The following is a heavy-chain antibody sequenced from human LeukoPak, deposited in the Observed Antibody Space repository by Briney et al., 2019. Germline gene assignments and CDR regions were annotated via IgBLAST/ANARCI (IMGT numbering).Heavy chain of an antibody. CDR3: AKNGDRGAYCTGGTCYPYFYYYMDV. CDR1: GFTFSSHG. J-gene: IGHJ6*03. D-gene: IGHD2-15*01. CDR2: IIPSGHTT. V-gene: IGHV3-23*01. Sequence: GGSLRLSCVASGFTFSSHGMNWVRQAPGKGLEWVSGIIPSGHTTYYADSVRGRFTISRDNSKNTLYLQMNSLRAEDTAIYYCAKNGDRGAYCTGGTCYPYFYYYMDVWGKGTTVTI.